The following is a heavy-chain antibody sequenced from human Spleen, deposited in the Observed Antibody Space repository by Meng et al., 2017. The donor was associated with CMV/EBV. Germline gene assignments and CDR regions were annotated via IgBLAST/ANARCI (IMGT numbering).Heavy chain of an antibody. J-gene: IGHJ5*02. D-gene: IGHD1-1*01. V-gene: IGHV1-24*01. CDR2: FDPENGET. Sequence: ASVKVSCKAFGGTFSSNSFSWVRQAPGKGLEWMGGFDPENGETIHAQKFQGRVTMTEDTSTDTAYMELSSLRSEDRAVYYCATVKRGTGWFDPWGQGTLVTVSS. CDR1: GGTFSSNS. CDR3: ATVKRGTGWFDP.